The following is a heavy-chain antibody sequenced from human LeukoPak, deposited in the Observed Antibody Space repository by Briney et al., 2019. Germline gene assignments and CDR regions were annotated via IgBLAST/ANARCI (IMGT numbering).Heavy chain of an antibody. CDR2: ISSSSSYI. CDR3: ARDPQYDFWSGYYRKTRGAFDI. D-gene: IGHD3-3*01. J-gene: IGHJ3*02. CDR1: GFTFSSYS. Sequence: GGSLRLSCAASGFTFSSYSMNWVRQAPGKGLEWVSSISSSSSYIYYADSVKGRFTISRDNAKNSLYLQMNSLRAEDTAVYYCARDPQYDFWSGYYRKTRGAFDIWGQGTMVTVSS. V-gene: IGHV3-21*01.